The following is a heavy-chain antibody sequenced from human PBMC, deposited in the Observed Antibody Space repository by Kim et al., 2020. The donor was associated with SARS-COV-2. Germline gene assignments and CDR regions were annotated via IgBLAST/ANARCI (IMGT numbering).Heavy chain of an antibody. V-gene: IGHV3-53*01. CDR1: GLTVSSNYLTSNY. Sequence: GGSLRLSCAASGLTVSSNYLTSNYIQWVRQAPGKGLEWLSVIYSNGATKYIESVKGRFTISRDTAKNIVFLQMNSLTGEDTALYYCTRGFDYLDVGGKGTSVTVSS. CDR3: TRGFDYLDV. CDR2: IYSNGAT. D-gene: IGHD3-10*01. J-gene: IGHJ6*03.